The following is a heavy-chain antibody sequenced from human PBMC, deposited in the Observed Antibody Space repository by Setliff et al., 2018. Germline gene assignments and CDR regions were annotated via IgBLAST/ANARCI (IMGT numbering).Heavy chain of an antibody. D-gene: IGHD5-18*01. Sequence: GGSLRLSCAASGFTFSSYSMNWVRQAPGKGLEWVSYISSSSSIIYYADSVKGRFTISRDNAKNSLYLRMNSLRAEDTAVYYCARFTAGDAFDIWGQGTMVTVSS. CDR2: ISSSSSII. CDR3: ARFTAGDAFDI. V-gene: IGHV3-48*04. J-gene: IGHJ3*02. CDR1: GFTFSSYS.